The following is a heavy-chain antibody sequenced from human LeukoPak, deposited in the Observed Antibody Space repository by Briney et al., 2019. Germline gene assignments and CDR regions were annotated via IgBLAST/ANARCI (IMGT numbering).Heavy chain of an antibody. V-gene: IGHV4-59*08. CDR2: IYYSGAT. CDR3: AGHHPRNTVDF. Sequence: PSETLSLTCTVSGGSINDNYWNWIRQPPGKGLEWVGKIYYSGATNYNPSLKSRVTISIDTSKNQFSLKLSSVTAADTAVYYCAGHHPRNTVDFWGQGTLVTVSS. J-gene: IGHJ4*02. CDR1: GGSINDNY. D-gene: IGHD2-8*02.